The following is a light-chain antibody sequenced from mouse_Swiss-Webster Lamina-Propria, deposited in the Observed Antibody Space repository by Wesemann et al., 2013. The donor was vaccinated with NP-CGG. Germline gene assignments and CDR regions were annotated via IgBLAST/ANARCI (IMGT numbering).Light chain of an antibody. CDR3: QQYSSYPFT. CDR2: WAS. Sequence: DIVMTQSPSSLTVTAGEKVTMSCKSSQSLLNSGNQKNYLTWYQQKPGQPPKLLIYWASTRESGVPDRFTGSGSGTDFTLTISNVQSEDLADYFCQQYSSYPFTFGSGTKLEIK. J-gene: IGKJ4*01. V-gene: IGKV8-19*01. CDR1: QSLLNSGNQKNY.